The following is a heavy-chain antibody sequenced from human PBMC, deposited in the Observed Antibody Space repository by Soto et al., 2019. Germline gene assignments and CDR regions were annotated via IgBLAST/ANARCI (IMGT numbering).Heavy chain of an antibody. Sequence: QVQLQESGPGLVKPSQTLSLTCTVSGGSISSGGYYWSWIRQHPGKGLEGIGYIYYSGSTYYNPTLKSRVTISVDTSTNQFSLELSAVSAADTAVYYCARVCGGDCDYGRDVWGQGTTVTVSS. D-gene: IGHD2-21*02. CDR3: ARVCGGDCDYGRDV. CDR1: GGSISSGGYY. J-gene: IGHJ6*02. CDR2: IYYSGST. V-gene: IGHV4-31*03.